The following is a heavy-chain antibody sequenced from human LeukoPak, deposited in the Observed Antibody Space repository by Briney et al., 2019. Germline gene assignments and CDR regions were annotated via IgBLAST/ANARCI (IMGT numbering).Heavy chain of an antibody. CDR3: ARDSGSYYSTDYYFDY. Sequence: LETLSLTCTVSGGSISSNSYYWGWIRQPPGKGLKWIGSIYYSGSTYYNPSLKSRVTISVDPSKNQFSLKLSSVTAADTAVYYCARDSGSYYSTDYYFDYWGQGTWSPSPQ. D-gene: IGHD3-10*01. J-gene: IGHJ4*02. CDR2: IYYSGST. CDR1: GGSISSNSYY. V-gene: IGHV4-39*07.